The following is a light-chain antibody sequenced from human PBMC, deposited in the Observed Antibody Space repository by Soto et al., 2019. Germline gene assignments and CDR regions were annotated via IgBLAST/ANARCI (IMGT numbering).Light chain of an antibody. Sequence: QSALTQPASVSGSPGQSITISCTGTSSDVANYNLVSWYQQHPGKAPKLMIYEGSKRPSGVSNRFSGSKSGNTASLTISGLQAEDEADYYCCSYAGSSTWVFGGGTKVTVL. V-gene: IGLV2-23*01. J-gene: IGLJ3*02. CDR1: SSDVANYNL. CDR3: CSYAGSSTWV. CDR2: EGS.